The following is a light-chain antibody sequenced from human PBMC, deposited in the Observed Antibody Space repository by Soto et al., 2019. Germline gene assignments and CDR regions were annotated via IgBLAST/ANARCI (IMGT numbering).Light chain of an antibody. CDR1: SSDVGGYNY. CDR2: DVR. V-gene: IGLV2-14*01. CDR3: SSYTPISTYV. J-gene: IGLJ1*01. Sequence: QSALNQPASVSGSPGQSITISCTGTSSDVGGYNYVSWYQQHPGKAPKLMIYDVRNRPSGVSNRFSGSKSVNTASLTISGLQAEDEADYYCSSYTPISTYVFGTGTKLTVL.